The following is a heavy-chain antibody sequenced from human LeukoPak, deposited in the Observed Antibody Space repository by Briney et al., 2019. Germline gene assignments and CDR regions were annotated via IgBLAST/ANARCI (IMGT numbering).Heavy chain of an antibody. Sequence: PGGSLRLSCAASGFTFSSYEMNWVRQAPGKGLEWVSYISSSGSTIYYADSVKGRFTISRDNAKNSLYLQMNSLRAEDTAVYYCAKALGYCSGGSCYSLDYWGQGTLVTVSS. CDR2: ISSSGSTI. V-gene: IGHV3-48*03. D-gene: IGHD2-15*01. J-gene: IGHJ4*02. CDR3: AKALGYCSGGSCYSLDY. CDR1: GFTFSSYE.